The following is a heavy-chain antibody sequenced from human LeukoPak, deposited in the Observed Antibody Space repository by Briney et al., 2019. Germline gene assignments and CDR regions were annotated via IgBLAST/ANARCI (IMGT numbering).Heavy chain of an antibody. Sequence: LETLSLTCAVYGGSFSGYYWSWIRQPPGKGLEWIGEINHSGSTNYNPSLKSRVTISVDTSKNQFSLKLSSVTAADTAVYYCVAYGSGSSDYWGQGTLVTVSS. V-gene: IGHV4-34*01. CDR1: GGSFSGYY. J-gene: IGHJ4*02. CDR3: VAYGSGSSDY. D-gene: IGHD3-10*01. CDR2: INHSGST.